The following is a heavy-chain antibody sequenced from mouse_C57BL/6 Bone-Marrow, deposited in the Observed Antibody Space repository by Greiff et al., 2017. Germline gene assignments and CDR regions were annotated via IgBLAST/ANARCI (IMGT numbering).Heavy chain of an antibody. CDR2: IDPSDSYT. CDR1: GYTFTSYW. Sequence: QVQLQQPGAELVMPGASVKLSCKASGYTFTSYWMHWVKQRPGQGLEWIGEIDPSDSYTNYNQKFKGKSTLTVDKSSSTAYMQLSSLTSEDSAVYYCARWYYGSKDYWGQGTTRTVSS. V-gene: IGHV1-69*01. J-gene: IGHJ2*01. D-gene: IGHD1-1*01. CDR3: ARWYYGSKDY.